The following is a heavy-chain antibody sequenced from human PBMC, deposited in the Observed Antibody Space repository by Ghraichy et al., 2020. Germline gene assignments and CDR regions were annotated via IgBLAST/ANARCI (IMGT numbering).Heavy chain of an antibody. Sequence: GGSLRLSCAASGFTFSSYSMNWVRQAPGKGLEWVSSISSSSSYIYYADSVKGRFTISRDNAKNSLYLQMNSLRAEDTAVYYCARDDSGYSYGYRHGGAFDIWGQGTMVTVSS. CDR2: ISSSSSYI. CDR1: GFTFSSYS. D-gene: IGHD5-18*01. CDR3: ARDDSGYSYGYRHGGAFDI. V-gene: IGHV3-21*01. J-gene: IGHJ3*02.